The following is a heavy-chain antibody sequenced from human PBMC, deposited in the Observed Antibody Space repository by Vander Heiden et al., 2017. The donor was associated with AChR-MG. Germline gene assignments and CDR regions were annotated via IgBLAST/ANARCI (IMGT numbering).Heavy chain of an antibody. D-gene: IGHD4-4*01. V-gene: IGHV1-69*01. CDR1: GGTFSSYA. J-gene: IGHJ6*02. CDR3: ARDRTTVTTTYYYYGMDV. Sequence: QVQLVQSEAEVKKPGSSVKVSCKASGGTFSSYAISWVRQAPGQGLEWMGGIIPIFGTANYAQKFQGRVTITADESTSTAYMELSSLRSEDTAVYYCARDRTTVTTTYYYYGMDVWGQGTTVTVSS. CDR2: IIPIFGTA.